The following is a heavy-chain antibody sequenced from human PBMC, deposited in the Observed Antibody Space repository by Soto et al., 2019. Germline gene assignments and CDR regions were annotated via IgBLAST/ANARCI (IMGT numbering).Heavy chain of an antibody. CDR2: INPSGGST. V-gene: IGHV1-46*03. CDR1: GYTFTSYG. CDR3: ARAAPPEYCSSTSCYRGEDAFDI. Sequence: ASVKVSCKASGYTFTSYGISWVRQAPGQGLEWMGIINPSGGSTSYAQKFQGRVTMTRDTSTSTVYMELSSLRSEDTAVYYCARAAPPEYCSSTSCYRGEDAFDIWGQGTMVTVSS. D-gene: IGHD2-2*01. J-gene: IGHJ3*02.